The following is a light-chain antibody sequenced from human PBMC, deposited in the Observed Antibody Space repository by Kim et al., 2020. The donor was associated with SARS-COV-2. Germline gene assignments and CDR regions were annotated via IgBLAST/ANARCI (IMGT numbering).Light chain of an antibody. Sequence: SSELTQDPVVSVALGQTVRITCQGDSHRSYYATWYQQKPGQAPIVVIYGKNNRPSGIPDRFSGSSSGDTASLTITGTQAGDEADYYCNSRGSNDNVLFGG. CDR3: NSRGSNDNVL. CDR2: GKN. CDR1: SHRSYY. J-gene: IGLJ2*01. V-gene: IGLV3-19*01.